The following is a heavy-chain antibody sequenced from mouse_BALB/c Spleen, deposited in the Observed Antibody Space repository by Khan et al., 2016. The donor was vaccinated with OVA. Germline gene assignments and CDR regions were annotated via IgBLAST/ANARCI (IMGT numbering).Heavy chain of an antibody. Sequence: EVQLVESGGGLVQPGGSRKLSCAASGFTFSNYGMHWVRQAPEKGLEWVAFISGDTSTIYYADTVKGRFTISRDNPKNTLFLQMNSLMSEDTARYYCATSYFYGYYFDYWGPGTTLTVSS. D-gene: IGHD1-1*01. CDR1: GFTFSNYG. J-gene: IGHJ2*01. CDR3: ATSYFYGYYFDY. V-gene: IGHV5-17*02. CDR2: ISGDTSTI.